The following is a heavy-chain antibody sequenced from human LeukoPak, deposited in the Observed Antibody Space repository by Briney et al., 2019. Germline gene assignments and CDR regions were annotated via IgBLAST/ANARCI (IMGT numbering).Heavy chain of an antibody. Sequence: SETLSLTCTVSGVSISAYYWSWIRQPPGKGLEWIGYIYYSGTTNYNPSLKSRVTISVDTSKNQFSLNLSSVTAADTAVYYCARGDSTVGLAYWGQGTRVTVSS. CDR2: IYYSGTT. D-gene: IGHD4-23*01. CDR1: GVSISAYY. CDR3: ARGDSTVGLAY. J-gene: IGHJ4*02. V-gene: IGHV4-59*01.